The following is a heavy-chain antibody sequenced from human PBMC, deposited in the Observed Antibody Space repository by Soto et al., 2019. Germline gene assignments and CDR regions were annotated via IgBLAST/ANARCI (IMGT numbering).Heavy chain of an antibody. CDR3: ARSQTRGYYYRWFDP. V-gene: IGHV4-4*07. J-gene: IGHJ5*02. D-gene: IGHD3-22*01. Sequence: QVQLQESGPGLVKPSETLSLTCTVSGGSISSYYWSWIRQPAGKGLEWIVRIYTSGSTNYNPSLKSRVTMSVDTSKNQFSLKLSSVTAADTAVYYCARSQTRGYYYRWFDPWGQGTLVTVSS. CDR2: IYTSGST. CDR1: GGSISSYY.